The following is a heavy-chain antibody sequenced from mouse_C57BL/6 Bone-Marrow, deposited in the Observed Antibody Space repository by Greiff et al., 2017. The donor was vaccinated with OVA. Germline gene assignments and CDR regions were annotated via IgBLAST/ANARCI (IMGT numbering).Heavy chain of an antibody. J-gene: IGHJ4*01. Sequence: EVKLVESGGDLVKPGGSLKLSCAASGFTFSSYGMSWVRQTPDKRLEWVATISRGGSYTSYPDSVKGRFTISRDNAKNTLYRQMSSLKSEDTAMYYCAAYYGYDATIYAMDYWGQGTSVTVSS. D-gene: IGHD2-9*01. CDR1: GFTFSSYG. V-gene: IGHV5-6*01. CDR2: ISRGGSYT. CDR3: AAYYGYDATIYAMDY.